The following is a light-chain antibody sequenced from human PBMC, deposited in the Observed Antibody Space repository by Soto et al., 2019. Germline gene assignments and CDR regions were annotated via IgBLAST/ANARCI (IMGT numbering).Light chain of an antibody. CDR2: GAS. CDR3: QQYGSSPPT. V-gene: IGKV3-20*01. Sequence: EIVLTQSPGTLSLSPGERATLSCRASQSVSSSYLAWYQQKPGQAPSLLIYGASSRATGTPDRFSGSRSGTDFTLTINRLEPEDFALYYCQQYGSSPPTFGQGTKVDI. J-gene: IGKJ1*01. CDR1: QSVSSSY.